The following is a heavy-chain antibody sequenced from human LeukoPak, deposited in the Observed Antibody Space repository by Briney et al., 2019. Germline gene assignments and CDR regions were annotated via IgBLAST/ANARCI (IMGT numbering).Heavy chain of an antibody. CDR1: GYSFTSYW. V-gene: IGHV5-51*01. D-gene: IGHD3-3*01. CDR3: ARRHYDFWSGLSDAFDI. J-gene: IGHJ3*02. CDR2: IYPGDSDT. Sequence: GESLKISCKGSGYSFTSYWIGWVRQMPGKGVEWMGIIYPGDSDTRYSPSFQGQVTISADKSISTAYLQWSSLKTSDTAMYYCARRHYDFWSGLSDAFDIWGQGTMVTVSS.